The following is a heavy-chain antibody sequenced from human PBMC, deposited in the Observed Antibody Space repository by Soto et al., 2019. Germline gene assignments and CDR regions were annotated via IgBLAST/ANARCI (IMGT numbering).Heavy chain of an antibody. J-gene: IGHJ4*02. V-gene: IGHV4-30-4*01. D-gene: IGHD3-22*01. CDR2: ISYSGST. Sequence: PSETLSLTCSVSVDSMNDADYFWTWIRQPPGKGLQWIGYISYSGSTFYNPSLKTRLTMSVDTSKKQFSVRLRSVTAADTAVYYCARDRAHFYESSGRLDLWGQGMLVTVSS. CDR1: VDSMNDADYF. CDR3: ARDRAHFYESSGRLDL.